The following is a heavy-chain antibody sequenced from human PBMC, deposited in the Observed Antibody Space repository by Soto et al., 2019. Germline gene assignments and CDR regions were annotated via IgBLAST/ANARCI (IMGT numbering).Heavy chain of an antibody. CDR2: IYYSGST. Sequence: SETLSLTCTVSGGSISSGGYYWSWIRQHPGKGLEWIGYIYYSGSTYYNPSLKSRVTISVDTSKNQFSLKLSSVTAADTAVYYCARVSGNCYGSGSYYPNNWFDPWGQGTLVTVPQ. J-gene: IGHJ5*02. V-gene: IGHV4-31*03. D-gene: IGHD3-10*01. CDR1: GGSISSGGYY. CDR3: ARVSGNCYGSGSYYPNNWFDP.